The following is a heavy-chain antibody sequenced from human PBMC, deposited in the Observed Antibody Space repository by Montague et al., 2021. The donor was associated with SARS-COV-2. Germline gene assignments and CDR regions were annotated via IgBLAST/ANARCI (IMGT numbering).Heavy chain of an antibody. J-gene: IGHJ1*01. D-gene: IGHD1-1*01. CDR1: GGSITTDAYH. Sequence: SETLSLTCTVSGGSITTDAYHWGWTRQSPGKGLEWIGTISYRDVTYYNPSLKTRVNISVDTSRTHFSLTLRSVTAADTAVYSCERHVSTGTGRGFIDDWGQGTLVTVSS. CDR3: ERHVSTGTGRGFIDD. CDR2: ISYRDVT. V-gene: IGHV4-39*01.